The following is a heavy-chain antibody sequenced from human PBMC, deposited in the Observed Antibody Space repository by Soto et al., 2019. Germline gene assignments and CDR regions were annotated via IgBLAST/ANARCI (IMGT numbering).Heavy chain of an antibody. CDR2: ISGTGGST. J-gene: IGHJ4*02. CDR3: AKTPCQFDSGPRFFDY. Sequence: PGGSLSLSCAASGFTFSNSAMSWVRQAPGQGLEWVSTISGTGGSTYYADSVESRFTISRDNPKNNRYLQMKSLRAEDTALFYSAKTPCQFDSGPRFFDYWGQGTLVTVSS. D-gene: IGHD2-8*02. V-gene: IGHV3-23*01. CDR1: GFTFSNSA.